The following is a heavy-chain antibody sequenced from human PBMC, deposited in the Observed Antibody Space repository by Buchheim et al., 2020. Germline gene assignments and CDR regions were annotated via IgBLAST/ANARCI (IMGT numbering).Heavy chain of an antibody. V-gene: IGHV4-61*02. D-gene: IGHD2-2*01. CDR3: SRACSGSTSCLGGYVFDI. CDR2: IYTSGST. Sequence: QVQLQESGPGLVKPSETLSLICTVSGASISSGSFYWTWIRQSAGKGLEWIGRIYTSGSTNYNPSLKSRVTISRDTSKNQFSLTLSSVPPADTARYYFSRACSGSTSCLGGYVFDIWGKGK. CDR1: GASISSGSFY. J-gene: IGHJ3*02.